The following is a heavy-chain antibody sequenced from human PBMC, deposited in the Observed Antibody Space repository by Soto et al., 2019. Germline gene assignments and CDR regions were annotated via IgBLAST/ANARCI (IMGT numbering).Heavy chain of an antibody. J-gene: IGHJ4*02. D-gene: IGHD2-15*01. CDR3: GRRGPAVVVTGPSDY. V-gene: IGHV3-21*01. CDR1: GFTFSDYA. Sequence: EVQLVESGGGLVKPGGSLRLSCAAFGFTFSDYAMSWVRQAPGKGLEWVSSINTNSYYIYYGDSVKGRFTTSRDNAQNSLYLQMNSLRVEDTAVYYCGRRGPAVVVTGPSDYWGQGTLVIVSS. CDR2: INTNSYYI.